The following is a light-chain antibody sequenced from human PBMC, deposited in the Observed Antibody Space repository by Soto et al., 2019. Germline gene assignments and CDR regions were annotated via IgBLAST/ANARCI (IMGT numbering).Light chain of an antibody. J-gene: IGKJ4*01. V-gene: IGKV3-20*01. CDR2: GAS. CDR3: RQYGRSLGLA. CDR1: QSVSSNF. Sequence: EIVLTQSPGTLSLSPGERATLSCRASQSVSSNFLAWYQEKPGQAPRLLIYGASSRATGIPERFSGSGSGTDFTLTISRLEPEDFAVYYCRQYGRSLGLAFGGGTKV.